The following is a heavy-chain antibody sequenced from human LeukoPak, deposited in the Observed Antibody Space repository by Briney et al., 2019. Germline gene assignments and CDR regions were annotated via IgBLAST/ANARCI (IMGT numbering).Heavy chain of an antibody. J-gene: IGHJ3*02. Sequence: GESLKISCKGSGYTFNAFWIGWLRQVPGKGLEWMGVIFPSDSDTRYSPSFEGQVTISADKSITTAYLQWSSLKASDTAMYYCAIKSGRYRDAFDIWGQGTMVTVSS. V-gene: IGHV5-51*01. CDR3: AIKSGRYRDAFDI. D-gene: IGHD1-26*01. CDR2: IFPSDSDT. CDR1: GYTFNAFW.